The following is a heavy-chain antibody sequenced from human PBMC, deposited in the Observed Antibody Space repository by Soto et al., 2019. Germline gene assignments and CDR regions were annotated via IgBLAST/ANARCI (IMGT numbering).Heavy chain of an antibody. CDR2: INAGNGNT. CDR1: VYTFTRYA. Sequence: SVKVPCRASVYTFTRYAMHWVRQAPGQSLEWMGWINAGNGNTKYSQKFQGRVTITSDTSASTAYMELSSLRSEDTAVYYCAREYYDFWSGYYTFYFDYWGQGTLVTVPS. J-gene: IGHJ4*02. CDR3: AREYYDFWSGYYTFYFDY. V-gene: IGHV1-3*01. D-gene: IGHD3-3*01.